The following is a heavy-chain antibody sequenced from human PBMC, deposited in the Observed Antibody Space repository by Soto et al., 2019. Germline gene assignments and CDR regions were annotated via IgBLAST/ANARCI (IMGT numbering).Heavy chain of an antibody. CDR3: AKVNLGGAYYDFWSGYYRIIGWFDP. Sequence: AGGSLRLSCAASGFTFSSYAMSWVRQAPGKGLEWVSAISGSGGSTYYADSVKGRFTISRDNSKNTLYLQMNSLRAEDTAVYYCAKVNLGGAYYDFWSGYYRIIGWFDPWGQGTLVT. J-gene: IGHJ5*02. CDR1: GFTFSSYA. V-gene: IGHV3-23*01. D-gene: IGHD3-3*01. CDR2: ISGSGGST.